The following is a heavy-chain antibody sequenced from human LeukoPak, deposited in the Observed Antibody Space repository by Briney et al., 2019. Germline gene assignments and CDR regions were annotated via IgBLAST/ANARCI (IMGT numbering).Heavy chain of an antibody. D-gene: IGHD3-22*01. V-gene: IGHV3-23*01. J-gene: IGHJ4*02. CDR1: RFTFSYYA. CDR3: AKSSYYDSSGYYREYYFDY. Sequence: GGSLRLSCAASRFTFSYYAMSWVRQAPGKGLEWVSGISGSGGSTYYADSVKGRFTISRDNSKNTLYLQMYSLRAEDTAVYYCAKSSYYDSSGYYREYYFDYWGPGTLVTVSS. CDR2: ISGSGGST.